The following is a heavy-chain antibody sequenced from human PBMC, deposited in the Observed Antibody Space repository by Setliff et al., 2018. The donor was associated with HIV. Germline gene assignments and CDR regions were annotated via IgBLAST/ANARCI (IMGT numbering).Heavy chain of an antibody. CDR2: ISAYNGNT. CDR3: ARETAIVVVGSDAFDI. D-gene: IGHD3-22*01. CDR1: EYTFTDYF. Sequence: GASVKVSCKASEYTFTDYFMHWVRQAPGQGLEWMGWISAYNGNTNYAQKLQGRVTITTDESTSTAYMELSSLRSEDTAVYYCARETAIVVVGSDAFDIWGQGTMVTVSS. J-gene: IGHJ3*02. V-gene: IGHV1-18*04.